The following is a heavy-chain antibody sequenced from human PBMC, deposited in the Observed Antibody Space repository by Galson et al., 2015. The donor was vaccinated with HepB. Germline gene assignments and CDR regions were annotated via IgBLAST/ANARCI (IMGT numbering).Heavy chain of an antibody. J-gene: IGHJ4*02. Sequence: SLKISCKASGYTFTSYSMHWVRHAPVQRLEWMGRINAGNGNTKYSQKFHGRVTITRDTSTSTAYLQLRSLRSDETAVYYCAGNSIAAAGKAFDYWGQGTLVTVSS. V-gene: IGHV1-3*01. CDR3: AGNSIAAAGKAFDY. CDR1: GYTFTSYS. D-gene: IGHD6-13*01. CDR2: INAGNGNT.